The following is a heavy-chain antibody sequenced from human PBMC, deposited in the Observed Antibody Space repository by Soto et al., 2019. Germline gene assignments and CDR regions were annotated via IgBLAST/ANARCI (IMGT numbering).Heavy chain of an antibody. D-gene: IGHD3-16*01. Sequence: QVQLVQSGAEVKKPGASVKVSCKASGYTFTDYYMHWVRQAPGQGLEWLGWINPNTGGTNYAQKFQGRVTMTRDTSISTAHLDLSRLTSDDTAVYYCARDPIGGGAPYYCDYWGQGTLVTASS. CDR2: INPNTGGT. V-gene: IGHV1-2*02. CDR3: ARDPIGGGAPYYCDY. J-gene: IGHJ4*02. CDR1: GYTFTDYY.